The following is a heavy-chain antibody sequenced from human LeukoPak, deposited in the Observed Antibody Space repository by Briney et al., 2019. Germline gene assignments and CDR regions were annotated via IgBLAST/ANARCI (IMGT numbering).Heavy chain of an antibody. CDR3: AKDGVLKVDTAIL. CDR1: GFTFSSYG. Sequence: GGSLRLSCAASGFTFSSYGMHWVRQAPGKGLEWVAFIRYDGSNKYYADSVKGRFTISRDNSKNTLYLQMNSLRAEDTAVYYRAKDGVLKVDTAILWGQGTLVTVSS. V-gene: IGHV3-30*02. J-gene: IGHJ4*02. D-gene: IGHD5-18*01. CDR2: IRYDGSNK.